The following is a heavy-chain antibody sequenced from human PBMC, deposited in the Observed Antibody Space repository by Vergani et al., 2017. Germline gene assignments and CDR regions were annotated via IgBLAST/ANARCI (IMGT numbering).Heavy chain of an antibody. Sequence: EVQLLESGGGLVQPGGSLRLSCAASGFTFSSYAMSWVRQAPGEGLEWVSGISGSGGFTYYADSVKGRFTISRDNSKNTMFLQMNNLRAADTAVYYCAKDNVPGYYDSSGYCDYWGQGTLVTVSS. CDR2: ISGSGGFT. V-gene: IGHV3-23*01. CDR1: GFTFSSYA. CDR3: AKDNVPGYYDSSGYCDY. D-gene: IGHD3-22*01. J-gene: IGHJ4*02.